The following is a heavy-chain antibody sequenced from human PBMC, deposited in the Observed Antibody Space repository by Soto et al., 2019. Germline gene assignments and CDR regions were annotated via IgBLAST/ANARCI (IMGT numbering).Heavy chain of an antibody. CDR3: ARDLDGSGSYYTDF. J-gene: IGHJ4*02. D-gene: IGHD3-10*01. CDR2: IGVYNGKT. Sequence: ASVKVSCKASGYAFSHYGISWVRLAPGQGLEWMGWIGVYNGKTNYAQKLQGRVTMTTDTSMSTAYMELRSLRSDDTAVYYCARDLDGSGSYYTDFWGQGTLVTVSS. CDR1: GYAFSHYG. V-gene: IGHV1-18*01.